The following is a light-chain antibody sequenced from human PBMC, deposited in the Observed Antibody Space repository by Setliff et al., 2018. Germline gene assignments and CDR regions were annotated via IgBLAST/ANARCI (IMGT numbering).Light chain of an antibody. CDR1: QTVRTY. Sequence: SPATLSLSPGERATLSCRASQTVRTYLAWYQQKPGQAPRLLISDASNRATGVPARFSGSGSGTDFTLTISSVETDDFAIYYCQQRNYWPITVGQGTRLEIK. CDR3: QQRNYWPIT. J-gene: IGKJ5*01. CDR2: DAS. V-gene: IGKV3-11*01.